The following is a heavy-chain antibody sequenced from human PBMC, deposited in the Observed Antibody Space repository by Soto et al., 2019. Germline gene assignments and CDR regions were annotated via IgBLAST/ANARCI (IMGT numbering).Heavy chain of an antibody. CDR1: GGSFSGYY. CDR2: INHSGST. D-gene: IGHD3-10*01. V-gene: IGHV4-34*01. Sequence: PSETLSLTCAVYGGSFSGYYWSWIRQPPGKGLEWIGEINHSGSTNYNPSLKSRVTISVDTSKNQSSLKLSSVTAADTAVYYCARKYYGSGSYYIHYWGQGTLVTVSS. J-gene: IGHJ4*02. CDR3: ARKYYGSGSYYIHY.